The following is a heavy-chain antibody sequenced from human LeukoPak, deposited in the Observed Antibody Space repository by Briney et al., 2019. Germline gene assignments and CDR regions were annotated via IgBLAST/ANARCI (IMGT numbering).Heavy chain of an antibody. CDR2: ISYDGSNK. Sequence: GGSLRLSCAASGFTFSSYAMHWVRQAPGKGLEWVAVISYDGSNKYYADSVKGRFTISRDNSKNTLYLQMNSLRAEDTAVYYCARDLLYDFWSGPPVMFYGMDAWGQGTTVTVSS. V-gene: IGHV3-30-3*01. CDR1: GFTFSSYA. J-gene: IGHJ6*02. D-gene: IGHD3-3*01. CDR3: ARDLLYDFWSGPPVMFYGMDA.